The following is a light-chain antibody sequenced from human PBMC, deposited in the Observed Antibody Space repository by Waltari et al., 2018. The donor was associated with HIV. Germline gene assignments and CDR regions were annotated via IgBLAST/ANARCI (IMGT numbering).Light chain of an antibody. V-gene: IGLV1-47*01. CDR1: TSNIGSNI. J-gene: IGLJ3*02. CDR3: AAWDDSLSAWV. Sequence: QSVLSLPPSPSLTPGRRVTPSLAGSTSNIGSNIVYWYQQLPGTAPKHLMFRNDERPSGVPDRFSGSKSGTSASLAISGLRSEDEADYYCAAWDDSLSAWVFGGGTKLTVL. CDR2: RND.